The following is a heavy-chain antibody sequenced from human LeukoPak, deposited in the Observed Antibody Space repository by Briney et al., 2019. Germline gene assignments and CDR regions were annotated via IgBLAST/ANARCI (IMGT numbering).Heavy chain of an antibody. CDR1: GGSISSYY. D-gene: IGHD2-2*02. V-gene: IGHV4-59*08. J-gene: IGHJ6*02. CDR3: ARHLYPYYCSSTSCYKGYGMDV. CDR2: IYYSGST. Sequence: SETLSLTCTVSGGSISSYYLSWIRQPPGKGLEWIGYIYYSGSTNYNPSLKSRVTISVDTSKNQFSLKLSSVTAADTAVYCCARHLYPYYCSSTSCYKGYGMDVWGQGTTVTVSS.